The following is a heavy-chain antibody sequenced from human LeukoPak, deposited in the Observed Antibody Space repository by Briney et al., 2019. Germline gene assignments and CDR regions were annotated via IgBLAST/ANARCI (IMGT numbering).Heavy chain of an antibody. CDR2: LSFDGGAK. CDR1: GFTLSNYG. V-gene: IGHV3-30*18. CDR3: AQDYTRQIVGATAIEY. J-gene: IGHJ4*02. D-gene: IGHD1-26*01. Sequence: GGSLRLSCAASGFTLSNYGMHWVRQAPGKGLEWVAVLSFDGGAKYYADSVKGRFTISRDNSKNTLYLQMNSLRAEDTALYYCAQDYTRQIVGATAIEYWGQGTLVTVSS.